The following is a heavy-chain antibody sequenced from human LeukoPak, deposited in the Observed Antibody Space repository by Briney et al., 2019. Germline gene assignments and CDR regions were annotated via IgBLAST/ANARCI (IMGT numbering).Heavy chain of an antibody. Sequence: GGSLRLSCAASGFTFSSYSMNWVRQAPGKGLEWVSYISSASGSIYYADSVKGRFTISRDNAKNSLFLQMNSLRAEDTAVYYCARLPAYCSSTSCYYNYWGQGTLVTVSS. D-gene: IGHD2-2*01. CDR3: ARLPAYCSSTSCYYNY. V-gene: IGHV3-48*04. J-gene: IGHJ4*02. CDR2: ISSASGSI. CDR1: GFTFSSYS.